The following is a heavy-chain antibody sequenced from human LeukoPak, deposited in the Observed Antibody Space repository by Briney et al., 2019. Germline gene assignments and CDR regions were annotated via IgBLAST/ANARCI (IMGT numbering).Heavy chain of an antibody. Sequence: PGGSLRLSCVASGFTFSDYSMNWVRQGPGKGPEWVSSISTTGSHTYYAESVKGRFTISRDTSKNTLYLQMNSLRAEDTAVYYCAKRRGLELLYYYYMDVWGKGTTVTVSS. D-gene: IGHD1-7*01. CDR3: AKRRGLELLYYYYMDV. J-gene: IGHJ6*03. CDR1: GFTFSDYS. CDR2: ISTTGSHT. V-gene: IGHV3-21*04.